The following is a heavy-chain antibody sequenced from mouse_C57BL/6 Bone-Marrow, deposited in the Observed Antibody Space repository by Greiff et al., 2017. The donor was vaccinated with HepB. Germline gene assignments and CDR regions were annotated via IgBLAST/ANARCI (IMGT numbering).Heavy chain of an antibody. J-gene: IGHJ3*01. D-gene: IGHD2-1*01. CDR1: GYTFTSYW. Sequence: VQLQQPGAELVKPGASVKMSCKASGYTFTSYWITWVKQRPGQGLEWIGDIYPGSGSTNYNEKFKSKATLTVDTSSSTAYMQLSSLTSEDSAVYYCARPGDGTKGFAYWGQGTLVTVSA. CDR2: IYPGSGST. CDR3: ARPGDGTKGFAY. V-gene: IGHV1-55*01.